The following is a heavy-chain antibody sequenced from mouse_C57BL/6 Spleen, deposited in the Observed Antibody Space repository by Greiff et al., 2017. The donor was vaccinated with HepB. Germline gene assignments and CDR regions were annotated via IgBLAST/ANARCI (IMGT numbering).Heavy chain of an antibody. CDR3: ARYDGGLGWDY. V-gene: IGHV1-53*01. D-gene: IGHD2-12*01. CDR2: INPSNGGT. J-gene: IGHJ4*01. Sequence: QVQLQQPGTELVKPGASVKLSCKASGYTFTSYWMHWVKQRPGQGLEWIGNINPSNGGTNYNEKFKSKATLTVDKSSSTAYMQRSSLTSEDSAVYDGARYDGGLGWDYWGQGTSVTVSS. CDR1: GYTFTSYW.